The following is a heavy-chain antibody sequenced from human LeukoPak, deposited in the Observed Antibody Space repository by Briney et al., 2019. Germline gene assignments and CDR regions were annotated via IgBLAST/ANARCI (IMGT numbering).Heavy chain of an antibody. D-gene: IGHD1-26*01. CDR3: AKDLRGVGVADY. Sequence: GGSLRLSCAASGFIFRSYSMNWVRQAPGKGLEWVSSISSSSSYIYYADSVKGRFTISRDNAKNSLYLQMNSLRDEDTAVYFCAKDLRGVGVADYWGQGTLVTVSS. V-gene: IGHV3-21*01. CDR1: GFIFRSYS. J-gene: IGHJ4*02. CDR2: ISSSSSYI.